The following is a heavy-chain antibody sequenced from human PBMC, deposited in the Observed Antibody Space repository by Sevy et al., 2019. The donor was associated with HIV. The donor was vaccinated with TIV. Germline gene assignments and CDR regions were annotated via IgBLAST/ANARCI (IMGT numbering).Heavy chain of an antibody. Sequence: GGSLRLSCAASGFIFSDYYMSWIRQAPGKGLKWVSYISSSSTYTNYADSVKGRFTISRDNAKNSLYVQMNSLRAEDTAVYYCARSQVGAMRGLYYFDYWGQGTLVTVSS. V-gene: IGHV3-11*06. CDR2: ISSSSTYT. D-gene: IGHD1-26*01. J-gene: IGHJ4*02. CDR1: GFIFSDYY. CDR3: ARSQVGAMRGLYYFDY.